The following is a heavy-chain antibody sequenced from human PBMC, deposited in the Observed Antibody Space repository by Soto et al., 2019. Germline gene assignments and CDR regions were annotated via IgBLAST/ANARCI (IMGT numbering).Heavy chain of an antibody. CDR3: ARDLTRYSSSWYRYYYYGMDV. CDR1: GFTFSSYS. CDR2: ISSSSSTI. D-gene: IGHD6-13*01. J-gene: IGHJ6*02. V-gene: IGHV3-48*02. Sequence: EVQLVESGGGLVQPGGSLRLSCAASGFTFSSYSMNWVRQAPGKGLEWVSYISSSSSTIYYADSVKGRFTISRDNAKNSLYLQMNSLRDEDTAVYYCARDLTRYSSSWYRYYYYGMDVWGQGTTVTVSS.